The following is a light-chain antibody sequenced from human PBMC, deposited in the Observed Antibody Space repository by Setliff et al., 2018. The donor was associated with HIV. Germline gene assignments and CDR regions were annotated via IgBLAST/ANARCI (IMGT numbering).Light chain of an antibody. CDR3: CSYAGSSTPYV. J-gene: IGLJ1*01. Sequence: QSALTQPASVSGSPGQSITISCTGTSSDVGGYNYVSWYQQHPGKAPKLMIYDVSKRPSGVSNRFSGSKSGNTASLTISGPQAEDEADYYCCSYAGSSTPYVFGTGTRVTVL. CDR2: DVS. V-gene: IGLV2-23*02. CDR1: SSDVGGYNY.